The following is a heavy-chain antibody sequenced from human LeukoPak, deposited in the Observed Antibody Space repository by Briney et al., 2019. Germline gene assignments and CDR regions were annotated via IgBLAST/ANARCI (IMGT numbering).Heavy chain of an antibody. CDR3: ARDLPTRTYSSSLDY. J-gene: IGHJ4*02. Sequence: GGSLRLSCAASGFTFSSYAMHWVRQAPGKGLEWVAVISYDGSNKYYADSVKGRFTISRDNSKNTLYLQMNSLRAEDTAVYYCARDLPTRTYSSSLDYWGQGTLVTVSS. CDR2: ISYDGSNK. V-gene: IGHV3-30-3*01. CDR1: GFTFSSYA. D-gene: IGHD6-13*01.